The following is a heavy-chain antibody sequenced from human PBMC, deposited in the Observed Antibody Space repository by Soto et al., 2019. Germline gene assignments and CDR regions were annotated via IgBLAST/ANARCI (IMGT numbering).Heavy chain of an antibody. Sequence: PSETLSRTCAVSGGSISSSNWWSWVRQPPGKGLEWIGEIYHSGSTNYNPSLKSRVTISVDKSKNQFSLKLSSVTAADTAVYYCASRGYSYGYGVRYYYFDYWGQGTLVTVSS. J-gene: IGHJ4*02. CDR2: IYHSGST. D-gene: IGHD5-18*01. V-gene: IGHV4-4*02. CDR3: ASRGYSYGYGVRYYYFDY. CDR1: GGSISSSNW.